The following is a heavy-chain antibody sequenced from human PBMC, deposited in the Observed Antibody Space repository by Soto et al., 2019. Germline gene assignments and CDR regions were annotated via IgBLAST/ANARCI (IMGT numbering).Heavy chain of an antibody. CDR3: ASPRGGSTWYKGWCNP. D-gene: IGHD6-13*01. Sequence: EVQLLESGGGLVQPGGSLRLSCAASGFTFSTYAMTWVRQVPGKGLQWVSVISASGGGTYYADSVKGRFTIARDNSKNTLYLQMNRLRAEDTALYYCASPRGGSTWYKGWCNPWGQGTLVTVSS. V-gene: IGHV3-23*01. J-gene: IGHJ5*02. CDR2: ISASGGGT. CDR1: GFTFSTYA.